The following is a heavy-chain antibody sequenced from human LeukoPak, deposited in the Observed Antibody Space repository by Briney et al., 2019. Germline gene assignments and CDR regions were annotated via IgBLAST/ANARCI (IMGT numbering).Heavy chain of an antibody. Sequence: GASVKVSCKASGYTFTDYDVNWVRQAPGQALEWMGWINPDSGGTNYAQKFQGRVTMNRDTSITTAYMELSGLTSDDAAVYYCARDFPRTIGASGFDHWGQGTLVTVSS. CDR1: GYTFTDYD. CDR3: ARDFPRTIGASGFDH. V-gene: IGHV1-2*02. CDR2: INPDSGGT. D-gene: IGHD6-13*01. J-gene: IGHJ4*02.